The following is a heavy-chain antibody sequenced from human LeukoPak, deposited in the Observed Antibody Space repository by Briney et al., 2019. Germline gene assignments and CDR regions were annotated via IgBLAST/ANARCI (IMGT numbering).Heavy chain of an antibody. Sequence: SVKVSCKASGGTFSSYTISWVRQAPGQGLEWMGRIIPILGIANYAQKFPGRVTITADKSTSTAYMELSSLRSEDTAVYYCARDLGAPTGTTDYSYYYMDVWGKGTTVTVSS. V-gene: IGHV1-69*04. CDR2: IIPILGIA. CDR3: ARDLGAPTGTTDYSYYYMDV. CDR1: GGTFSSYT. D-gene: IGHD1-1*01. J-gene: IGHJ6*03.